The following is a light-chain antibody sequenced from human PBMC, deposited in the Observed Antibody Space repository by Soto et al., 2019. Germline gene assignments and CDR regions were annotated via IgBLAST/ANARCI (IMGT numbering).Light chain of an antibody. V-gene: IGKV3-11*01. J-gene: IGKJ1*01. CDR1: QSISNY. CDR3: QQRSNWPWT. CDR2: DTS. Sequence: EIVLTQSPATLSLSPGERATLCCRASQSISNYLAWYQQKPGQAPRLLIYDTSNRATGIPARFSVSGSETDFTLTISSLEPEDFAVYYCQQRSNWPWTFGQGTKVEIK.